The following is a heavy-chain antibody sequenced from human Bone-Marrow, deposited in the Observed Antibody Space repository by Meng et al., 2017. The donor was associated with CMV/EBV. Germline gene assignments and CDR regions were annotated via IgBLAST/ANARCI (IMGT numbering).Heavy chain of an antibody. CDR2: IKQDGSEK. V-gene: IGHV3-7*01. CDR3: ARVRDYGMDV. CDR1: GFTFSSYW. D-gene: IGHD3-10*01. J-gene: IGHJ6*02. Sequence: GGSLRLSCAASGFTFSSYWMSWVRQAPGKGLEWVANIKQDGSEKYYVDSVKGRITITRDNAKNSLYLQMTSLRAEDTAVYYCARVRDYGMDVWGQGTTVTVSS.